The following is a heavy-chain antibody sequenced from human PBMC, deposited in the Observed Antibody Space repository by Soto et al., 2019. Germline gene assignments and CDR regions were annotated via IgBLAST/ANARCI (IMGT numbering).Heavy chain of an antibody. CDR3: AKDGGPVYCNSPGCSAKHFDY. CDR2: VYYSGST. J-gene: IGHJ4*02. Sequence: PSETLSLTCSVSGDSVSSGAYYWSWIRQPPGKGLEWIGYVYYSGSTSYNPSLETGVTISVDTSKNTLYLQTNNLRHEDTAVYYCAKDGGPVYCNSPGCSAKHFDYWGQGTLVTVSS. CDR1: GDSVSSGAYY. V-gene: IGHV4-61*08. D-gene: IGHD2-2*01.